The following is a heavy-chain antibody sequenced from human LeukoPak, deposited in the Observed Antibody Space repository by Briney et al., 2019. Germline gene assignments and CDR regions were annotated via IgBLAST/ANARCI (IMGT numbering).Heavy chain of an antibody. Sequence: SETLSLTCSVSGGSLSGYHWNWIRQSPGKGLQWIANIYYTGNADYNPSLRSRATISVDTPKNQLSLILNSVTAAHTAIYYCARRTYWIGGRCYGGYLFDPWGPGTLVTVSS. CDR3: ARRTYWIGGRCYGGYLFDP. V-gene: IGHV4-59*08. D-gene: IGHD2-15*01. CDR1: GGSLSGYH. CDR2: IYYTGNA. J-gene: IGHJ5*02.